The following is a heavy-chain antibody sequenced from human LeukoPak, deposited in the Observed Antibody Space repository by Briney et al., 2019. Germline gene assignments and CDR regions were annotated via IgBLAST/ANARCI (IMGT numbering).Heavy chain of an antibody. Sequence: GASVKVSCNVSGYTLTELSMHWVRQAPGKGLEWMGGFDPEDGETIYAQKFQGRVTMTEDTSTDTAYMELSSLRSEDTAVYYCARDEEHSSSWGPDYWGQGTLVTVSS. V-gene: IGHV1-24*01. D-gene: IGHD6-13*01. J-gene: IGHJ4*02. CDR3: ARDEEHSSSWGPDY. CDR1: GYTLTELS. CDR2: FDPEDGET.